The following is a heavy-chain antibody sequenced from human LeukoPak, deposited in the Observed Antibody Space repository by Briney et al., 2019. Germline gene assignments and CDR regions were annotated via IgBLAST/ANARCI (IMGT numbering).Heavy chain of an antibody. CDR2: IYHSGST. D-gene: IGHD6-13*01. Sequence: SETLSLTCAVSGGSISSGGYSWSWIRQPPGKGLEWIGYIYHSGSTYYNPSLKSRVTISVDRSKNQFSLKLSSVTTADTAVYYCARGARGQQDYWGQGTLVTDSS. V-gene: IGHV4-30-2*01. CDR3: ARGARGQQDY. J-gene: IGHJ4*02. CDR1: GGSISSGGYS.